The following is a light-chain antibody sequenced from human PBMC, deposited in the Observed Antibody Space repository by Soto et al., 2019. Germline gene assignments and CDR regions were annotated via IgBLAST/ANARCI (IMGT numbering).Light chain of an antibody. V-gene: IGKV3-20*01. J-gene: IGKJ1*01. CDR2: GAS. Sequence: EIVLSQSPGTLSLSPGERATLSCRASQSISSSYLAWYQQKPGQAPRLLIYGASRRATGIPDRFSGRESGTDFTLTISRLEPEDFAVYYCQQYGSSPWTFGQGTKVDIK. CDR1: QSISSSY. CDR3: QQYGSSPWT.